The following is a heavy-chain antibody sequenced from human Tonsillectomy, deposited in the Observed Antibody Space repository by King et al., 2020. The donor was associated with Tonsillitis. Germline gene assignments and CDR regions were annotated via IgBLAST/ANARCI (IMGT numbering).Heavy chain of an antibody. V-gene: IGHV3-21*01. CDR1: RFTFSTYS. J-gene: IGHJ6*02. CDR2: ITSSSHYI. D-gene: IGHD6-13*01. Sequence: VQLVESGGGLVKPGGSLRLSCAASRFTFSTYSMNWVRQAPGKGLEWVSSITSSSHYIYYADSVKGRFTISRDNAKNSLFLQMSSLRAEDTAVYYCARGPAAAGTFAMDVWGQGTTVTVSS. CDR3: ARGPAAAGTFAMDV.